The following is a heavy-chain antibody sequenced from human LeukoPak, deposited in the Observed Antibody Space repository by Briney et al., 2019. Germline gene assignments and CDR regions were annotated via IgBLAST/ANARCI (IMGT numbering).Heavy chain of an antibody. J-gene: IGHJ5*02. D-gene: IGHD3-10*01. CDR2: ISGSGGST. V-gene: IGHV3-23*01. Sequence: GGSLGLSCAASGFTFSSYAMSWVRQAPGKGLEWVSAISGSGGSTYYADSVKGRFTISRDNSNNTLYLQMNSLRAEDTAVYYCAKDSITMVRGVIPNWFDPWGQGTLVTVSS. CDR1: GFTFSSYA. CDR3: AKDSITMVRGVIPNWFDP.